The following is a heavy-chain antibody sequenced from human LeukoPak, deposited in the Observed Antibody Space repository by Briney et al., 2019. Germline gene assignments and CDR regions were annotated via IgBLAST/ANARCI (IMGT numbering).Heavy chain of an antibody. CDR2: ISSSSSYI. V-gene: IGHV3-21*01. CDR3: AKTSTRGSSGWYDY. J-gene: IGHJ4*02. CDR1: GFTFSSYS. D-gene: IGHD6-19*01. Sequence: GGSLRLSCAASGFTFSSYSMNWVRQAPGKGLEWVSSISSSSSYIYYADSVKGRFTISRDNAKNSLYLQMNSLRAEDTAVYYCAKTSTRGSSGWYDYWGQGTLVTVSS.